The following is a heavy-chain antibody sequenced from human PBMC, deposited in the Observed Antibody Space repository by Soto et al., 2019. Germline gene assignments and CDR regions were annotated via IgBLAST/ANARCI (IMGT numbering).Heavy chain of an antibody. D-gene: IGHD1-26*01. J-gene: IGHJ4*02. V-gene: IGHV4-34*01. CDR3: ARASPREVNRIDY. CDR2: INHSGST. Sequence: SETLSLTCAVYGGSFSGYYWSWIRQPPGKGLEWIGEINHSGSTNYNPSLKSRVTISVDTSKNQFSLKLSSVTAADTAVYYCARASPREVNRIDYWGQGTLVTVSS. CDR1: GGSFSGYY.